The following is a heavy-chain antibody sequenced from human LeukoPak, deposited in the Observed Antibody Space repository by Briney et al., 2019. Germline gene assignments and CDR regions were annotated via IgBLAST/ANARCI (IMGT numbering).Heavy chain of an antibody. CDR1: GGSISSYY. V-gene: IGHV4-4*07. J-gene: IGHJ4*02. CDR2: IYISGSGST. Sequence: SETLSLTCTVSGGSISSYYWSWIRQPAGKGLEWIGRIYISGSGSTNYNPSLKSRVTMSVDTSKNQFSLKLSSVTAADTAVYYCARDRGPQWLASFDYWGQGTLVTVSS. CDR3: ARDRGPQWLASFDY. D-gene: IGHD6-19*01.